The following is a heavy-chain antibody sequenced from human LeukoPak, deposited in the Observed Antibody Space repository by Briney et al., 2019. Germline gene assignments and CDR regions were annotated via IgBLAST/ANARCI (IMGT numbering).Heavy chain of an antibody. J-gene: IGHJ4*02. Sequence: PSETLSLTCTVSGGSISSYYYSWIRQPPGKGLEWIGYVYYSGGTNYNPSLKSRVTISIDTSKNQFSLNLSSVTAADTAVYYCAMGIAAAGTAYWGRGTLVTVSS. CDR2: VYYSGGT. CDR1: GGSISSYY. CDR3: AMGIAAAGTAY. D-gene: IGHD6-13*01. V-gene: IGHV4-59*01.